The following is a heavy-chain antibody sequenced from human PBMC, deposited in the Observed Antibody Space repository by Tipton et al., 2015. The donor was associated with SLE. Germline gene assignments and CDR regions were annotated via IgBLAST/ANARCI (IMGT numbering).Heavy chain of an antibody. V-gene: IGHV3-21*01. CDR2: ISSSSNFI. Sequence: SLRLSCLASGFSFSIYSFKWVRRAPGKGLEWVSSISSSSNFIYYADSVKGRFTISRDNAKNTLYLQMNSLRAEDTAVYYCARRIAIFGGGAFDIWGQGTTVTVS. J-gene: IGHJ3*02. D-gene: IGHD3-3*01. CDR1: GFSFSIYS. CDR3: ARRIAIFGGGAFDI.